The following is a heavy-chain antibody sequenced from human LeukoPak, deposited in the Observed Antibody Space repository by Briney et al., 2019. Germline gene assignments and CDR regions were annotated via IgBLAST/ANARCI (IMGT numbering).Heavy chain of an antibody. Sequence: SETLSLTCTVSGGSISSSSYYWACTRQPPGKGLEWIGYNYYSRSTYYNPSLKSRVTMSVDRSKNQFSLKLSSVTAPDTAVYYCARESNYHGSGTGWFDPWGQGTLVTVSS. J-gene: IGHJ5*02. V-gene: IGHV4-39*07. CDR3: ARESNYHGSGTGWFDP. D-gene: IGHD3-10*01. CDR1: GGSISSSSYY. CDR2: NYYSRST.